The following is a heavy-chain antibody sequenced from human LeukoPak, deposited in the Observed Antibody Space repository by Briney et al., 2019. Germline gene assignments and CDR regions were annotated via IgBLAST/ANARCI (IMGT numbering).Heavy chain of an antibody. D-gene: IGHD5-24*01. CDR2: ISGSGGST. Sequence: GGSLRLSCAASGFTFSSYGMHWVRQAPGKGLEWVSAISGSGGSTYYADSVKGRFTISRDNSKNTLYLQMNSLRAEDTAVYYCIGGGLQGIYWGQGTLVTVSS. CDR3: IGGGLQGIY. J-gene: IGHJ4*02. V-gene: IGHV3-23*01. CDR1: GFTFSSYG.